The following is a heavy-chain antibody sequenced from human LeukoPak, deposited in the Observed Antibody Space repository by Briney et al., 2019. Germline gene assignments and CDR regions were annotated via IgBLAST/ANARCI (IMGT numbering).Heavy chain of an antibody. Sequence: GGSLRLSCAASGFTFSSYAVSWVRQAPGKGLERVSAISGSGGGTYYADSVKGRFTISRDNSEKMLYLQMNSLSTEDTAVYYCAKTTTGYSSGRYPGWPVDYWGQGTLVTVSS. CDR1: GFTFSSYA. CDR2: ISGSGGGT. D-gene: IGHD6-19*01. V-gene: IGHV3-23*01. J-gene: IGHJ4*02. CDR3: AKTTTGYSSGRYPGWPVDY.